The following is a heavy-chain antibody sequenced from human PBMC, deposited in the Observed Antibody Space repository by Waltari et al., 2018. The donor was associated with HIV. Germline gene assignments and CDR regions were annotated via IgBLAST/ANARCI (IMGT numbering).Heavy chain of an antibody. D-gene: IGHD6-19*01. CDR3: ARRDGNGSFFHDY. CDR2: INTNTGTP. J-gene: IGHJ4*02. CDR1: GYSFTTYA. V-gene: IGHV7-4-1*02. Sequence: QVQLVQSGSELKKPGASVTISCKASGYSFTTYALNWVRQAPGQGLEWMGWINTNTGTPTYAQGFTGRFVLSLDTSVSTAYLQINSLKSEDTAVYYCARRDGNGSFFHDYWGQGSLVTVSS.